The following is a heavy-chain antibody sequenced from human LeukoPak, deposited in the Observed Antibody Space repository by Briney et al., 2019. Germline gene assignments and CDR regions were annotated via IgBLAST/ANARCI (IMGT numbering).Heavy chain of an antibody. CDR3: TTAQVMSGWYTGSDY. D-gene: IGHD6-19*01. CDR2: IKSETDGGTT. Sequence: PGGSLRLSCAASGFTFSSYAMSWVRQAPGKGLEWVGRIKSETDGGTTDYAAPVKGRFTISRDDSKNTPYLQMNSLKTEDTAVYYCTTAQVMSGWYTGSDYWGQGTLVTVSS. CDR1: GFTFSSYA. V-gene: IGHV3-15*01. J-gene: IGHJ4*02.